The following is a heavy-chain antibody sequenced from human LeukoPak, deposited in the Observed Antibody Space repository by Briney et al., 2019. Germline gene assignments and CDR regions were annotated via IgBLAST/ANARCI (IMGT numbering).Heavy chain of an antibody. CDR1: GYTFTGYY. CDR2: INPNSGGT. CDR3: ARGGTLRYFDWLPDY. J-gene: IGHJ4*02. V-gene: IGHV1-2*02. Sequence: GASVKVSCKASGYTFTGYYMHWVRQAPGQGLEWMGWINPNSGGTNYAQKFQGRVTMTRDTSIGTAYMELSRLRSDDTAVYYCARGGTLRYFDWLPDYWGQGTLVTVSS. D-gene: IGHD3-9*01.